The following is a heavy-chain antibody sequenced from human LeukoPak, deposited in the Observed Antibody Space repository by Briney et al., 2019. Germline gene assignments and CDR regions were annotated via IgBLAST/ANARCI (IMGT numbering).Heavy chain of an antibody. J-gene: IGHJ4*02. Sequence: ASVKVSCKASGGTFSSYAISWVRQAPGQGLEWMGGIIPIFGTANYAQKFQGRVTITADESTSTAYMEPSSLRSEDTAVYYCARDIVPLRGRNDYWGQGTLVTVSS. D-gene: IGHD3-16*02. CDR1: GGTFSSYA. V-gene: IGHV1-69*13. CDR2: IIPIFGTA. CDR3: ARDIVPLRGRNDY.